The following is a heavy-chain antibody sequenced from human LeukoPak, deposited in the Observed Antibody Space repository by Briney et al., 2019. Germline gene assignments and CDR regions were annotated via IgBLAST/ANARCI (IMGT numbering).Heavy chain of an antibody. V-gene: IGHV4-30-4*08. CDR2: IYYSGST. J-gene: IGHJ4*02. Sequence: SETLSLTCTVSGGSISSGDYYWSWIRQPPGKGLEWIGYIYYSGSTYYNPSLKSRVTISVDTSKNQFSLKLSSVTAADTAVYYCARGVGPNGKFQGLDFWGQGSLVIVSS. CDR1: GGSISSGDYY. CDR3: ARGVGPNGKFQGLDF. D-gene: IGHD1-26*01.